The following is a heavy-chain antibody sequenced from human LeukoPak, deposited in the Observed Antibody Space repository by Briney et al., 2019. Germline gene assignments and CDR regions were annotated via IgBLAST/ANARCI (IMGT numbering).Heavy chain of an antibody. CDR1: GGSFSGYY. CDR3: ARVERLGYEDY. V-gene: IGHV4-34*01. J-gene: IGHJ4*02. CDR2: TSHSGST. D-gene: IGHD2-15*01. Sequence: SETLSLTCAVYGGSFSGYYWSWIRQPPGKGLEWIEETSHSGSTNYNPSLESRVTISADTSKNQFSLKLTSVTAADTAVYYCARVERLGYEDYWGQGTLVTVSS.